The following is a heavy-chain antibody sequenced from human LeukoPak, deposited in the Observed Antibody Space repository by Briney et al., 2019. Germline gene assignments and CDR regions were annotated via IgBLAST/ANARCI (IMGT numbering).Heavy chain of an antibody. CDR3: AKVSDYYYYYGLDV. V-gene: IGHV1-8*01. CDR2: MNPNSGNT. CDR1: GYTFTSYD. Sequence: GASVKVSCKASGYTFTSYDINWVRQATGQGLEWMGWMNPNSGNTGYAQKFQGRVTMTRNTSISTAYMELSSLGSEDTAVYYCAKVSDYYYYYGLDVWGQGTTVTVSS. J-gene: IGHJ6*02. D-gene: IGHD2/OR15-2a*01.